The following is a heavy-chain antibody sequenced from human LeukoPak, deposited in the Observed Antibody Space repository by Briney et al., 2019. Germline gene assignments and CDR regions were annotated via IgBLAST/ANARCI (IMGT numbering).Heavy chain of an antibody. CDR3: VTVGMTSIWSYLRFDP. D-gene: IGHD1-26*01. CDR2: ITSNGGST. J-gene: IGHJ5*02. CDR1: GFXFSTNS. V-gene: IGHV3-64D*08. Sequence: GRSLRLSCSASGFXFSTNSIHWVRQAPGKGLEFVSAITSNGGSTYYADSVKGRFTISRDNSKNTLYLQMSSLRAEDTAVYYCVTVGMTSIWSYLRFDPRGQGTLVSVSS.